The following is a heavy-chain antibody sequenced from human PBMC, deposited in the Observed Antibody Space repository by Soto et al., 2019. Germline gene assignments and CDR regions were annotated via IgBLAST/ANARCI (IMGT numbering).Heavy chain of an antibody. D-gene: IGHD6-19*01. CDR1: GGTFSSDS. CDR2: LTAIRGKT. V-gene: IGHV1-69*10. J-gene: IGHJ4*01. CDR3: ARPSGYVSVWSHDY. Sequence: SVKVSCKASGGTFSSDSVSWARQSSGQGLERMGGLTAIRGKTHYAQKFQGRVTITADESTNTAYMELSSLRSEDTAVYNCARPSGYVSVWSHDYWG.